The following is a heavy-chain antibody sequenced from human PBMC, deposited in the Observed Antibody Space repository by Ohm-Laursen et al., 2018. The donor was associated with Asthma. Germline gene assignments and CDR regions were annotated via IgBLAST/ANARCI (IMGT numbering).Heavy chain of an antibody. V-gene: IGHV3-23*01. Sequence: GSLRLSCTASGFTFSNYAMSWVRQAPGKGLEWVSCISADGGTTHYVDSVKGRLTISRDNSENTLYLQMNSLRAEDTAVYYCAKLSGYDCYYAMDVWGQGTTVTVSS. J-gene: IGHJ6*02. D-gene: IGHD3-22*01. CDR2: ISADGGTT. CDR3: AKLSGYDCYYAMDV. CDR1: GFTFSNYA.